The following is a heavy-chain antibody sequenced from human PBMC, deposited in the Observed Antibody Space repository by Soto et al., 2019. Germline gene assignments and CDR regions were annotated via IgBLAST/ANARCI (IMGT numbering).Heavy chain of an antibody. Sequence: PGVSLRLSCAASGFTLSSCVMTWVRQAPGKGLEWVSGIDTGGGGTYYADSVKGRFTISRDNSKNTLYLQMNSLRAEDTAVYYCAKGPEQLVHGVFDYWGQGTLVTVSS. V-gene: IGHV3-23*01. CDR1: GFTLSSCV. D-gene: IGHD6-6*01. CDR2: IDTGGGGT. CDR3: AKGPEQLVHGVFDY. J-gene: IGHJ4*02.